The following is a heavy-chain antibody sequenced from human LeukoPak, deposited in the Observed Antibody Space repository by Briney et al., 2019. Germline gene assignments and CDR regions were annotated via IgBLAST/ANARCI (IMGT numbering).Heavy chain of an antibody. J-gene: IGHJ4*02. CDR2: SKNKASSYTT. CDR3: AAFWSGYPY. CDR1: GFTFSGHF. V-gene: IGHV3-72*01. Sequence: GGSLRLSCAASGFTFSGHFMDWVRQAPGKRLEWLGRSKNKASSYTTEYAASVQGRFTISRDESRNSLYLQMNSLKTEDTAVYYCAAFWSGYPYWGQGTLVTVSS. D-gene: IGHD3-3*01.